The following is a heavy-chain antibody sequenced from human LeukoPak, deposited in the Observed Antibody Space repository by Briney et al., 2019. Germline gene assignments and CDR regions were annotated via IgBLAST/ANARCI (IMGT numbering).Heavy chain of an antibody. Sequence: SETLSLTCTVSGGSFSSYYWTWIRQPPGKGLEWIGYIDHSGTTNYNPSLKSRVSISSDTSKNQFSLKLSSVTAADTAVYYCARLKATVSIHAYFDSWGQGTLVTVSS. J-gene: IGHJ4*02. CDR3: ARLKATVSIHAYFDS. D-gene: IGHD4-17*01. CDR1: GGSFSSYY. CDR2: IDHSGTT. V-gene: IGHV4-59*01.